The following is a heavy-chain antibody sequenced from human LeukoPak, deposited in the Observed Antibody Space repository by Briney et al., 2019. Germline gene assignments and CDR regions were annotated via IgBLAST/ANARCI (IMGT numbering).Heavy chain of an antibody. D-gene: IGHD2-15*01. CDR1: GYTFTGYF. CDR3: ARGLYCSGGNCYGPFDY. Sequence: GALVKVSCKASGYTFTGYFMHWVRQAPGQGLEWMGWINPNSGGTDSAQKFQGRVTMTRDTSISTVYMELSTLRSDDTAVYYCARGLYCSGGNCYGPFDYWGQGTLVTVSS. V-gene: IGHV1-2*02. CDR2: INPNSGGT. J-gene: IGHJ4*02.